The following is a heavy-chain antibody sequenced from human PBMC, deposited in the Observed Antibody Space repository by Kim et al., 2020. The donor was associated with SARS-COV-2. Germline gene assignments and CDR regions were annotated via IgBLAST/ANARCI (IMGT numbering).Heavy chain of an antibody. CDR3: VAAAYFHH. CDR1: GFTFSSYV. J-gene: IGHJ1*01. CDR2: IKSSSSTI. Sequence: GGSLRLSCAASGFTFSSYVMNWVRQAPGKGLEWISYIKSSSSTIYYADSVKGRFTISRDNAKNPLYLQMSSRRAEDTAVYYCVAAAYFHHWGQGTLVTVSS. V-gene: IGHV3-48*04.